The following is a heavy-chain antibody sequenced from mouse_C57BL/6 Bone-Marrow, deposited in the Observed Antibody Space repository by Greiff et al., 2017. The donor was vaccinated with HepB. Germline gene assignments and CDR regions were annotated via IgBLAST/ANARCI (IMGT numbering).Heavy chain of an antibody. CDR2: INPNNGGT. CDR3: ARWNYGKGY. J-gene: IGHJ2*01. V-gene: IGHV1-26*01. CDR1: GYTFTDYY. D-gene: IGHD1-1*01. Sequence: VQLQQSGPELVKPGASVKISCKASGYTFTDYYMNWVKQSHGKSLEWIGDINPNNGGTSYNQQFKGKATLTVDKSSSTAYMELRSLTSEDSAVYYCARWNYGKGYWGQGTTLTVSS.